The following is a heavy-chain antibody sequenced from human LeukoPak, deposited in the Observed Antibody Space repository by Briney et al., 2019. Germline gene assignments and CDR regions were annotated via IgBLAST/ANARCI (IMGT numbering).Heavy chain of an antibody. J-gene: IGHJ4*02. V-gene: IGHV4-38-2*01. CDR1: GYSISSGYY. D-gene: IGHD5-12*01. CDR2: TYHSGST. Sequence: SETLSLTCAVSGYSISSGYYWGWIRQPPGKGLEWIGSTYHSGSTYYNPSLKSRVTISVDTSKNQFSLKLSSMTAADTAVYYCARVGSGYDLFDYWGQGTLVTVSS. CDR3: ARVGSGYDLFDY.